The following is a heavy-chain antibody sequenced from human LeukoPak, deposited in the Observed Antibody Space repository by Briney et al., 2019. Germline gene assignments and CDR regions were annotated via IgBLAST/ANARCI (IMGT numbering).Heavy chain of an antibody. CDR3: AATQDIVVEGFDY. CDR2: IYTSGST. J-gene: IGHJ4*02. CDR1: GGSISSYY. D-gene: IGHD2-2*01. V-gene: IGHV4-4*07. Sequence: TPSETLSLTCTVSGGSISSYYWSWIRQPAGKGLEWIGRIYTSGSTNYNPSLKSRVTMLVDTSRNQFSLKLSSVTAADTAVYYCAATQDIVVEGFDYWGQGTLVTVSS.